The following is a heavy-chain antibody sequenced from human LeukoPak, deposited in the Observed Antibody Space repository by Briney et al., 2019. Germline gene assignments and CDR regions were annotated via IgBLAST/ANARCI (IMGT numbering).Heavy chain of an antibody. V-gene: IGHV3-48*01. CDR2: IDARSGIT. CDR3: ARTYDFGRGPPGDAFDN. J-gene: IGHJ3*02. CDR1: GFTFTIFG. D-gene: IGHD3-3*01. Sequence: PGGSLRLSCAASGFTFTIFGSNWVRQAPGKVPEWVSYIDARSGITYYADSVQGRFTISRDNAQESVFLQMNSLRADDTAVYYCARTYDFGRGPPGDAFDNWGPGTLVTVSS.